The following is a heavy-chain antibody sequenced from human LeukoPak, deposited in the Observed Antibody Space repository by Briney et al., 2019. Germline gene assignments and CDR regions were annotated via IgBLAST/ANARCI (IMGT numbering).Heavy chain of an antibody. CDR1: GFTFSSYW. CDR3: ARARWLPLFGDY. J-gene: IGHJ4*02. D-gene: IGHD5-12*01. V-gene: IGHV3-33*08. Sequence: GGSLRLSCAASGFTFSSYWMSWVRQAPGKGLEWVAVIWNDGSNTYYSDSVKGRFTISRDNSKNTVYLQMNSLRAGDTAVYYCARARWLPLFGDYWGQGTLVTVSS. CDR2: IWNDGSNT.